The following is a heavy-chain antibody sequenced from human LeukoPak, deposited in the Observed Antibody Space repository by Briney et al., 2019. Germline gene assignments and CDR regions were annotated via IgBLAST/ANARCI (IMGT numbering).Heavy chain of an antibody. D-gene: IGHD6-19*01. J-gene: IGHJ4*02. CDR1: GFTFSSNG. V-gene: IGHV3-30*02. CDR3: AKDREIRIAVAGTDFDY. Sequence: GGSLRLSCAASGFTFSSNGMHWVRQAPGKGLEWVAFIRYDGSNKYYADSVKGRFTISRDNSKNTLYLQMNSLRAEDTAVYYCAKDREIRIAVAGTDFDYWGQGTLVTVSS. CDR2: IRYDGSNK.